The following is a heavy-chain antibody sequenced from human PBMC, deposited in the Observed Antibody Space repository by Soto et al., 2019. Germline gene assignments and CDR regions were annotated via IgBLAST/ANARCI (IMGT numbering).Heavy chain of an antibody. D-gene: IGHD2-15*01. CDR3: ARRFYGGSGAFDI. Sequence: PGESLKISCTCSGYSFSNYWIAWVRQMPGKGLEWMGIIYPGDSDTRYSPSFQGQVTISADKSISTAYLQWSSLKASDTAMYYCARRFYGGSGAFDIWGQGTIVTVSS. J-gene: IGHJ3*02. V-gene: IGHV5-51*01. CDR2: IYPGDSDT. CDR1: GYSFSNYW.